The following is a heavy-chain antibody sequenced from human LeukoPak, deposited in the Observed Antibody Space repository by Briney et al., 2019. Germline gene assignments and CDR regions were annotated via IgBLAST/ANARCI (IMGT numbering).Heavy chain of an antibody. J-gene: IGHJ4*02. V-gene: IGHV3-21*01. CDR3: ARRVTPNSFDY. Sequence: PGGSLRLSCAASGFTFSSYSMNRVRQAPGKGLEWVSSISSSNSSIHYADSVKGRFTISRDNAKNSLYLQMNSLRAEDTAVYYCARRVTPNSFDYWGQGTLVTVSS. D-gene: IGHD2-21*02. CDR1: GFTFSSYS. CDR2: ISSSNSSI.